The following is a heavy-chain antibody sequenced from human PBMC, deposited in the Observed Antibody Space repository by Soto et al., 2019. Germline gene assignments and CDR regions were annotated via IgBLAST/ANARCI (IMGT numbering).Heavy chain of an antibody. CDR1: GYTFTSYY. J-gene: IGHJ4*01. V-gene: IGHV1-46*01. Sequence: VQLVQSGAEVKKPGASVKVSCKASGYTFTSYYMHWVRQAPGQGLEWMGIINPSGGSTSYAQKFQGRVTMTRDTSTSTVYMELSSLRSENTAVYYCARAGLGGYGSGTYFDYWGHGTLVTVSS. D-gene: IGHD3-10*01. CDR2: INPSGGST. CDR3: ARAGLGGYGSGTYFDY.